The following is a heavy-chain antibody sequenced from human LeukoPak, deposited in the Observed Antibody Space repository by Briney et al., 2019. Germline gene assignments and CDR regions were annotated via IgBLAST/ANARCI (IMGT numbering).Heavy chain of an antibody. Sequence: PGESLRLSCAASGFNFKNYVVSWVRQAPGKGLQWISTITNTGTNTYYVDSVKGRFTISRDNSKNTLSLQMSSLRADDTAIYYCAKGVPMSSVVTAAFDVWGQGTMVIVSS. D-gene: IGHD4-23*01. V-gene: IGHV3-23*05. CDR3: AKGVPMSSVVTAAFDV. J-gene: IGHJ3*01. CDR1: GFNFKNYV. CDR2: ITNTGTNT.